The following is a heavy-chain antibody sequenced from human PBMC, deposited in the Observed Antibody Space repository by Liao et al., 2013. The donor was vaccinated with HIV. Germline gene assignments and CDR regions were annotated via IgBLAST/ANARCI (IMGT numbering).Heavy chain of an antibody. V-gene: IGHV4-39*07. CDR1: GDSISSSSYN. CDR3: ARDLEYSYDSNDDIYYYYYMDV. Sequence: QLQLQESGPGLVKPSETLSLTCTVYGDSISSSSYNWGWIRQPPGKGLEWIGRIYYSGSTYYNPSLKSRVTISGDTSKNQVSLKLSSVTAADTAVYYCARDLEYSYDSNDDIYYYYYMDVWGKGTTVIVSS. J-gene: IGHJ6*03. D-gene: IGHD3-22*01. CDR2: IYYSGST.